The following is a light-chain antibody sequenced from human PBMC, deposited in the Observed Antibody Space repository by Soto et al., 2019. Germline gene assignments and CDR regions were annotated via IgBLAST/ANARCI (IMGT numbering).Light chain of an antibody. Sequence: EIVLTQSPATLSLSPGERATLSCRASQSVSSYLDWYQQKPGQAPRLLIYDASNRATGTPARFSGSGSGTDFTLTISSLEPEDFAVYYCQQRTNCPPWTFGQGTKVDIK. J-gene: IGKJ1*01. CDR1: QSVSSY. CDR3: QQRTNCPPWT. V-gene: IGKV3-11*01. CDR2: DAS.